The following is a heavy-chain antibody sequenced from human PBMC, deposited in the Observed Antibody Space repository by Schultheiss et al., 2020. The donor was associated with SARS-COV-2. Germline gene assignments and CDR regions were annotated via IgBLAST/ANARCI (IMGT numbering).Heavy chain of an antibody. D-gene: IGHD1-26*01. V-gene: IGHV1-18*01. J-gene: IGHJ6*02. Sequence: ASVKVSCKASGYTFTSYGISWVRQAPGQGLEWMGWISAYNGNTKYAQKFQGRVTMTIFTSTNTAYMEVRSLRSDDTAVYYCARDVRISGQYGAPYYGLDVWGQGTTVTVSS. CDR2: ISAYNGNT. CDR3: ARDVRISGQYGAPYYGLDV. CDR1: GYTFTSYG.